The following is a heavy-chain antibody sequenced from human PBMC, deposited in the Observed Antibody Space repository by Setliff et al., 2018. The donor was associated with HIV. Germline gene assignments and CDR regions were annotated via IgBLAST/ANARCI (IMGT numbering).Heavy chain of an antibody. CDR3: ARLASTRDWYFDL. Sequence: PSETLSLTCTVSGGSISNSNYYWGWIRQPPGKGLEWVGSIYYIGTTYYNPSLKSRVTTSIDTSKNDFSLKLTSVTAADTAMCYCARLASTRDWYFDLWGRGTLVTVSS. CDR2: IYYIGTT. J-gene: IGHJ2*01. CDR1: GGSISNSNYY. V-gene: IGHV4-39*02.